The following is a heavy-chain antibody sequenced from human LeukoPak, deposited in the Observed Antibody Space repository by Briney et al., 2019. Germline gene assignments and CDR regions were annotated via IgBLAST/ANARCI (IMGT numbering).Heavy chain of an antibody. D-gene: IGHD3-9*01. Sequence: PSETLSLTCAVSGYSISSGYYWSWIRQPAGKGLEWIGRIYTSGSTTYNPSLKSRVTISGDTSKNQLSLKLSSVTVADTAVYFCARESDLSKYDRIDYRGQGTPVTVSS. J-gene: IGHJ4*02. CDR3: ARESDLSKYDRIDY. CDR1: GYSISSGYY. V-gene: IGHV4-61*02. CDR2: IYTSGST.